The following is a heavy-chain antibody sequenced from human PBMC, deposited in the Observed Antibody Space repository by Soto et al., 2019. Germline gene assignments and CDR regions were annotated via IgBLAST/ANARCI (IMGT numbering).Heavy chain of an antibody. CDR3: ARRGYSSSWYYYYYYGMDV. J-gene: IGHJ6*02. V-gene: IGHV1-8*01. CDR2: MNPNSGNT. Sequence: QVQLVQSGAEVKKPGASVKVSCQASGYTFTSYDINWVRQATGQGLEWMGWMNPNSGNTGYAQKFQGRVTMTRNTSISTAYMELSSLRSEDTAVYYCARRGYSSSWYYYYYYGMDVWGQGTTVTVSS. CDR1: GYTFTSYD. D-gene: IGHD6-13*01.